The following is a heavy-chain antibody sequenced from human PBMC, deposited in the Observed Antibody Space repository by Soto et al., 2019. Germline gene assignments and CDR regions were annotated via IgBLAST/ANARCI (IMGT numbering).Heavy chain of an antibody. CDR2: IYYSGST. J-gene: IGHJ5*02. D-gene: IGHD6-19*01. V-gene: IGHV4-61*08. CDR3: VREAYNSAWYAYNWFDP. CDR1: GGSISSGGYS. Sequence: SETLSLTCAVSGGSISSGGYSWSWIRQPPGKGLEWIGYIYYSGSTNYNPSLKSRVTISVDTSKNQFSLRLSSVTAADTAVYYCVREAYNSAWYAYNWFDPWGQGTLVTVSS.